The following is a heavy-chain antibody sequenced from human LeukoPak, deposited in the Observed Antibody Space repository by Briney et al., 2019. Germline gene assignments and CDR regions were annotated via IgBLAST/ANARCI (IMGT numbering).Heavy chain of an antibody. J-gene: IGHJ4*02. D-gene: IGHD3-10*01. CDR1: GFTFSNYW. V-gene: IGHV3-7*01. Sequence: GGSLRLSCAASGFTFSNYWMSWVRQAPGKGLEWVANINQDGSDTYYVDSVKGRFTISRDNAKNSLYLQMNRLRVEDTAVYYCARDGAYYYGDYWGQGTLATVSS. CDR3: ARDGAYYYGDY. CDR2: INQDGSDT.